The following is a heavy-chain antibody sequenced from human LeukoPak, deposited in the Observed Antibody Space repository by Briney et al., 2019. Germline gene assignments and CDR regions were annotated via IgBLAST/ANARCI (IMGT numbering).Heavy chain of an antibody. J-gene: IGHJ4*02. CDR3: AKDRSYYDASGYRNFDF. CDR1: GFIFSTYG. CDR2: VRYDGDNK. D-gene: IGHD3-22*01. Sequence: GGSLRLSCAASGFIFSTYGMHWVRQAPGKGLEWVAFVRYDGDNKYYADSVKGRFTISRDNSKNTLYLQMNSLRAEDTAVYYCAKDRSYYDASGYRNFDFWGQGTLVTVSS. V-gene: IGHV3-30*02.